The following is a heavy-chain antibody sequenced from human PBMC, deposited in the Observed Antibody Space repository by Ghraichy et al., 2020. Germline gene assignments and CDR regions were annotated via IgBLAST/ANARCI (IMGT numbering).Heavy chain of an antibody. CDR1: GGSISSGGYY. D-gene: IGHD1-1*01. J-gene: IGHJ4*02. V-gene: IGHV4-31*03. CDR3: ARGTGGYNWGSLNFDY. CDR2: IYYSGST. Sequence: SETLSLTCTVSGGSISSGGYYWSWIRQHPGKGLEWIGYIYYSGSTYYNPSLKSRVTISVDTSKNQFSLKLSSVTAADTAVYYCARGTGGYNWGSLNFDYWGQGTLVTVSS.